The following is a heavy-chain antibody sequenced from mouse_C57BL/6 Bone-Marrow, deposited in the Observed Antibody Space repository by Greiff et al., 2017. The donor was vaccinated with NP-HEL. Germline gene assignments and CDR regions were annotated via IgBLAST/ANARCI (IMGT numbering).Heavy chain of an antibody. V-gene: IGHV1-15*01. CDR2: IDPETGGT. D-gene: IGHD1-1*01. CDR3: TRYVDYGRFAY. CDR1: GYTFTDYE. Sequence: QVQLQQSGAELVRPGASVTLSCKASGYTFTDYEMHWVKQTPVHGLEWIGAIDPETGGTAYNQKFKGKAILTADKSSSTAYMTLRSLTSEDSAVYYCTRYVDYGRFAYWGQGTLVTVSA. J-gene: IGHJ3*01.